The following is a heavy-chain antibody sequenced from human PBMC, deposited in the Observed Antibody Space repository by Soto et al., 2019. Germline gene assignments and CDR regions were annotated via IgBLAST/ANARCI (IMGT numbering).Heavy chain of an antibody. J-gene: IGHJ5*02. CDR3: ARHNYDFWSGYLGRFDP. V-gene: IGHV4-39*01. D-gene: IGHD3-3*01. Sequence: NPSETLSLTCTVSGGSISSSSYYWGWIRQPPGKGLEWIGSIYYSGSTYYNPSLKSRVTISVDTSKNQFSLKLSSVTAADTAVYYCARHNYDFWSGYLGRFDPWGQGTLVTVSS. CDR2: IYYSGST. CDR1: GGSISSSSYY.